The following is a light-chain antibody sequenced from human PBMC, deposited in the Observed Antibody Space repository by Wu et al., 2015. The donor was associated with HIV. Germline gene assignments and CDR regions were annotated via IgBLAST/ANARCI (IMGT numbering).Light chain of an antibody. CDR2: GAS. CDR3: QRYVGS. CDR1: QSVSSSY. Sequence: EIVLTQSPGTLSLSPGERVTLSCRASQSVSSSYVAWYQQKPGQAPRLLIYGASSRATGIPDRFSGSGSGTDFTLTISRLEPEDFAVYYCQRYVGSFGQGTKLEIK. V-gene: IGKV3-20*01. J-gene: IGKJ2*01.